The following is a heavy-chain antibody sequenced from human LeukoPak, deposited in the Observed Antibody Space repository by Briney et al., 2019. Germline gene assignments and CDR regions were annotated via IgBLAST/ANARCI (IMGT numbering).Heavy chain of an antibody. V-gene: IGHV3-21*01. J-gene: IGHJ3*02. CDR2: ISSSSSYI. CDR1: GFTLSSYS. CDR3: ARERAEDIVVVVAAADAFDI. Sequence: GGSLRLSCAASGFTLSSYSMNWVRQAPGKGLEWVSSISSSSSYIYYADSVKGRFTISRDNAKNSLYLQMNSLRAEDTAVYYCARERAEDIVVVVAAADAFDIWGQGTMVTVSS. D-gene: IGHD2-15*01.